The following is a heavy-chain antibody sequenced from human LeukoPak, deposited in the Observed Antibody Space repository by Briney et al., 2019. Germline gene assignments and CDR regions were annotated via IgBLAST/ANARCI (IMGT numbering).Heavy chain of an antibody. J-gene: IGHJ3*02. V-gene: IGHV4-59*08. CDR2: IYYSGST. CDR1: GGSISSYY. CDR3: ARRIAVAGYNDAFDI. Sequence: SETLTLTCTVSGGSISSYYRSWIRQPPGKGLEWIGYIYYSGSTNYNPSLKSRVTISVDTSKNQFSLKLSSVTAADTAVYYCARRIAVAGYNDAFDIWGQGTMVTVSS. D-gene: IGHD6-19*01.